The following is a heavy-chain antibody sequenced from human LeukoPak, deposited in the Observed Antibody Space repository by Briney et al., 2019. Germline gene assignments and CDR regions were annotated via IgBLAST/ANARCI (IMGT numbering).Heavy chain of an antibody. CDR1: GITFSSYG. CDR3: TRDPILGAPDYFDY. V-gene: IGHV3-23*01. CDR2: INGSGDRT. J-gene: IGHJ4*02. D-gene: IGHD1-26*01. Sequence: GGSLRLSCAASGITFSSYGMSWVRQAPGKGLEWVSSINGSGDRTYYADSVKGRFTISRDNSKNTMYLQMNNLREEDTAVYYCTRDPILGAPDYFDYWGQGTLVTVSS.